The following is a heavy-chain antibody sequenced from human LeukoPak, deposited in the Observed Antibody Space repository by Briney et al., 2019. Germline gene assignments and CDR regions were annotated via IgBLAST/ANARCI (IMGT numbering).Heavy chain of an antibody. CDR3: AITGYSSNWEYF. J-gene: IGHJ4*02. CDR1: GYTLTRYW. D-gene: IGHD6-13*01. CDR2: INPYDPDT. V-gene: IGHV5-51*01. Sequence: GESLKISCKVSGYTLTRYWIGWARQMPGKGLEWMGIINPYDPDTQYSPSSQGHVIISVDRSITTAYLQWSSLEASDSAMYYCAITGYSSNWEYFWGQGTLVTVSS.